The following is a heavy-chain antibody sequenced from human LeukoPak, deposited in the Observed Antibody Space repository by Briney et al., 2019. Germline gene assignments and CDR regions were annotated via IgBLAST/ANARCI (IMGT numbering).Heavy chain of an antibody. V-gene: IGHV3-30*15. J-gene: IGHJ6*03. CDR2: ISYDGSNK. Sequence: GGSLRLSCAASGFTFSSYAMHWVRQAPGKGLEWVAVISYDGSNKYYADSVKGRFTISRDNSKNTLYLQMSSLRAEDTAVYYCARGGIFGGYYMDVWGKGTTVTVSS. D-gene: IGHD2-15*01. CDR3: ARGGIFGGYYMDV. CDR1: GFTFSSYA.